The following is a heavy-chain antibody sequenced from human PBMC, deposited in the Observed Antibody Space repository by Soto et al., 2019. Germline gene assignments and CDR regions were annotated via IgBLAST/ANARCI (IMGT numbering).Heavy chain of an antibody. J-gene: IGHJ4*02. D-gene: IGHD2-2*01. CDR3: ARDERGTCTSSICYYFDY. V-gene: IGHV1-18*04. Sequence: QVQLVQSGAEVKEPGASVKVSCKASGYTFTHYGFSWVRQAPGQGLEWMAWTSADNGDTNYAPKLQGRVTLTTDISTGTAYMELRCLRSDDTAVYYCARDERGTCTSSICYYFDYWGQGTLVTVSS. CDR2: TSADNGDT. CDR1: GYTFTHYG.